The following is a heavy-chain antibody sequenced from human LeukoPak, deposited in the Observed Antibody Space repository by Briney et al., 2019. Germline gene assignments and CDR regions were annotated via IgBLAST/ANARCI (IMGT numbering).Heavy chain of an antibody. V-gene: IGHV3-7*03. CDR2: IKQDGSEK. CDR1: GFTFSSYW. Sequence: GGSLRLSCAASGFTFSSYWMSWVRQAPGKGLEWVANIKQDGSEKYYVDSVEGRFTISRDNAKNSLYLQMNSLRAEDTAVYYCARGGNYYGSGSYYNSPFDYWGQGTLVTVSS. D-gene: IGHD3-10*01. CDR3: ARGGNYYGSGSYYNSPFDY. J-gene: IGHJ4*02.